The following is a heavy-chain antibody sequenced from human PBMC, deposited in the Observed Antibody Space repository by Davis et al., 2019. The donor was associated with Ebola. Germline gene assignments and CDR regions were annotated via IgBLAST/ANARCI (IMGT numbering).Heavy chain of an antibody. D-gene: IGHD3/OR15-3a*01. CDR1: GFTFSSYG. V-gene: IGHV3-33*01. CDR2: IWYDGSNK. J-gene: IGHJ5*02. CDR3: ARGGLPPYDNWFDP. Sequence: GESLKISCAASGFTFSSYGMHWVRQAPGKGLEWVAVIWYDGSNKYYADSVKGRFTISRDNSKNTLYLQMNSLRAEDTAVYYCARGGLPPYDNWFDPWGQGTLVTVSS.